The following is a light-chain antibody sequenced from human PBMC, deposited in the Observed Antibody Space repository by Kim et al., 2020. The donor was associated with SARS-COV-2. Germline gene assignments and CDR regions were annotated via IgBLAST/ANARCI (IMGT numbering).Light chain of an antibody. J-gene: IGLJ3*02. CDR2: QDS. Sequence: VSPGQTASITCFGDKLGDKYVCWYQQKPGQSPVLVIYQDSKRPSGIPERFSGSNSGNTATLTISGTQAMDEADYYCQAWDSSTAVFGGGTQLTVL. CDR3: QAWDSSTAV. V-gene: IGLV3-1*01. CDR1: KLGDKY.